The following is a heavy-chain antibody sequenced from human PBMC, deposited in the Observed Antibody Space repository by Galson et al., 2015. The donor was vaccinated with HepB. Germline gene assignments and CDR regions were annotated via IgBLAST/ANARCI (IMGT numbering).Heavy chain of an antibody. Sequence: SLRLSCAASAFTFSSYSMNWVRLAPGKGLEWVSSISTSSTSIYYADSVRGRFTISRDNAKNSLYLQMNSLRADDTVVYYCARGEPILTGYYNQWYFDYWGQGTLVTVSS. V-gene: IGHV3-21*04. J-gene: IGHJ4*02. CDR1: AFTFSSYS. CDR3: ARGEPILTGYYNQWYFDY. CDR2: ISTSSTSI. D-gene: IGHD3-9*01.